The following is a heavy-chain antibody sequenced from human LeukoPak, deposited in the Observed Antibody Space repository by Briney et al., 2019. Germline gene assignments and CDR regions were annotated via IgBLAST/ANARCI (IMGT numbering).Heavy chain of an antibody. CDR2: TYYKSKWYN. CDR3: ARGDIPLDY. J-gene: IGHJ4*02. Sequence: SQTLSLTCAISGDSVSSNSAAWIWIRQSPSRGLEWLGRTYYKSKWYNNYAISVKSRITISPDTSKNQFSLQLNSVTPEDTAVYYCARGDIPLDYWGRGTLVTVSS. V-gene: IGHV6-1*01. D-gene: IGHD2-21*01. CDR1: GDSVSSNSAA.